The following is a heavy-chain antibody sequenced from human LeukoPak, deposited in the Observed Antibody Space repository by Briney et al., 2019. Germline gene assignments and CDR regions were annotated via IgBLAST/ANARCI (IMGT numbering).Heavy chain of an antibody. CDR1: GFIFRSYW. CDR3: ARDGITCTRDY. CDR2: IDEHGFKT. D-gene: IGHD1-7*01. J-gene: IGHJ4*02. Sequence: GGSLRLSCAAFGFIFRSYWMVWVRQAPGKGLEWVASIDEHGFKTYYAASVTGRFTISKDTAKNSLDLQMNSLRAEDTAVYYCARDGITCTRDYWGQGALVTVSS. V-gene: IGHV3-7*01.